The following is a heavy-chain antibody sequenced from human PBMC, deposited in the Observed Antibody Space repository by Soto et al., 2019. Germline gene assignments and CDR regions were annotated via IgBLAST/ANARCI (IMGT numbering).Heavy chain of an antibody. V-gene: IGHV3-23*01. J-gene: IGHJ4*02. CDR2: ISGSGGST. CDR1: GFTFSSYA. Sequence: GGSLRLSCAASGFTFSSYAMSWVRQAPGKGLEWVSAISGSGGSTYYADSVKDRFTISRDNSKNTLYLQMNSLRAEDTAVYYCAKDQLLWFGELFTHNFDYWGQGTLVTVSS. D-gene: IGHD3-10*01. CDR3: AKDQLLWFGELFTHNFDY.